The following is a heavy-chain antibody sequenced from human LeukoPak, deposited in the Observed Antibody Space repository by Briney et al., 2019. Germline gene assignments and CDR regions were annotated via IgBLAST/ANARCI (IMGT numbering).Heavy chain of an antibody. J-gene: IGHJ4*02. CDR2: INPNSGGT. CDR1: GYTFTGYY. D-gene: IGHD4-17*01. Sequence: ASVKVSCKASGYTFTGYYMHWVRQAPGQGLEWMGRINPNSGGTNYAQKFQGRVTMTRDTSISTAYMELSRLRSDDTAVYYCARPDYGDYVPGVWGQGTLVTVSS. V-gene: IGHV1-2*06. CDR3: ARPDYGDYVPGV.